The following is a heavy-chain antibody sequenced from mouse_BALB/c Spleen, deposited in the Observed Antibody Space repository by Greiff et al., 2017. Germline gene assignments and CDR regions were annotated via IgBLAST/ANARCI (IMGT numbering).Heavy chain of an antibody. V-gene: IGHV2-9*02. CDR3: ARDQAMITSAWFAY. CDR2: IWAGGST. D-gene: IGHD2-4*01. Sequence: VQLVESGPGLVAPSQSLSITCTVSGFSLTSYGVHWVRQPPGKGLEWLGVIWAGGSTNYNSALMSRLSISKDNSKSQVFLKMNSLQTDDTAMYYCARDQAMITSAWFAYWGQGTLVTVSA. CDR1: GFSLTSYG. J-gene: IGHJ3*01.